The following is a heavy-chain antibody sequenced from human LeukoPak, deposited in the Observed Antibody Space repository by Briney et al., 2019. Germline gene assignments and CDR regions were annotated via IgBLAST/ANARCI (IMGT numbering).Heavy chain of an antibody. J-gene: IGHJ4*02. Sequence: GGSLRLSCAASGFTFDDYAMHWVRQAPGKGLEWVSGISWNTGSIGYADSVKGRFTISRDNAKNSLYLQMNSLRPEDTALYYCAKDGGYYENSGFDWWGQGTLVTVSS. CDR2: ISWNTGSI. D-gene: IGHD3-22*01. V-gene: IGHV3-9*01. CDR3: AKDGGYYENSGFDW. CDR1: GFTFDDYA.